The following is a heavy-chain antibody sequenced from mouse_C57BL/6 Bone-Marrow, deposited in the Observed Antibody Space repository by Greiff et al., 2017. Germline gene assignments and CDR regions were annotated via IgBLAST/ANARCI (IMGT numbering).Heavy chain of an antibody. Sequence: EVKLVESGGGLVKPGGSLKLSCAASGFTFSSYAMSWVRQTPEKRLEWVATISDGGSYTYYPDNVKGRFTISRDNAKNNLYLQMSHLKSEDTAMXYCARAPYYYGSRAMDYWGQGTSVTVSS. CDR3: ARAPYYYGSRAMDY. J-gene: IGHJ4*01. CDR1: GFTFSSYA. D-gene: IGHD1-1*01. CDR2: ISDGGSYT. V-gene: IGHV5-4*03.